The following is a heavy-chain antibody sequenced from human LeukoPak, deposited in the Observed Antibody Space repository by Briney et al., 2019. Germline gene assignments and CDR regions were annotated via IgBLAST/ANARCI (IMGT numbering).Heavy chain of an antibody. D-gene: IGHD2-8*01. Sequence: GGSLRLSCAASGFTFSSYWMSWVRQAPGKGLEWVSGISGSGGNTFYADSVKGRFTISRDNSKSTLSLQMNSLRTEDTAVYYCAKEMGVVLMVYALDYWGQGNLVTVSS. CDR3: AKEMGVVLMVYALDY. CDR1: GFTFSSYW. V-gene: IGHV3-23*01. J-gene: IGHJ4*02. CDR2: ISGSGGNT.